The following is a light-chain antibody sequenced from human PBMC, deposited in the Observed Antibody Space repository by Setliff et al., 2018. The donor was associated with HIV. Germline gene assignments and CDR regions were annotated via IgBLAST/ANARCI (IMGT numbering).Light chain of an antibody. V-gene: IGLV2-14*03. CDR1: SSDVGGYNY. J-gene: IGLJ1*01. CDR3: SSYTSGSTLGV. Sequence: QSALAQPASVSGSPGQSITISCTGTSSDVGGYNYVSWYQQHPGKAPKLMIYDVSKRPSGVSNRFSGSKSGSTASLTISGLQAEDEADYYCSSYTSGSTLGVFGAGTK. CDR2: DVS.